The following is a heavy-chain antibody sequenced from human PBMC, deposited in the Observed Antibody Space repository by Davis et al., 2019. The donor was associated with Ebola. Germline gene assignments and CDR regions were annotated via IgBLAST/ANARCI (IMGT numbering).Heavy chain of an antibody. CDR2: INPSGGST. V-gene: IGHV1-46*01. J-gene: IGHJ4*02. CDR1: AYTFTSYY. D-gene: IGHD6-13*01. CDR3: ARSGIAAAAYYFDY. Sequence: ASVQVSCNASAYTFTSYYMHWVRQAPAQGLEWMGIINPSGGSTSYAQKFQGRVTMTRDTSTSTVYMELSSLRSEDTAVYYCARSGIAAAAYYFDYWGQGTLVTVSS.